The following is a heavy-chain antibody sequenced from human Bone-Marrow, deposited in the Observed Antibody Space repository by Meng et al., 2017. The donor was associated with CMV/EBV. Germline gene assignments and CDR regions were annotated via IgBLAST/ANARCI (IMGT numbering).Heavy chain of an antibody. J-gene: IGHJ4*02. CDR2: ISSSSSYI. V-gene: IGHV3-21*01. CDR1: GFTFSSYS. D-gene: IGHD3-3*01. Sequence: GGSLRLSCAASGFTFSSYSMNWARQAPGKGLEWVSSISSSSSYIYYADSVKGRFTISRDNAKNSLYLQMNSLRAEDTAVYYCARGSFTIFGVVPDYWGQGNLVTVSS. CDR3: ARGSFTIFGVVPDY.